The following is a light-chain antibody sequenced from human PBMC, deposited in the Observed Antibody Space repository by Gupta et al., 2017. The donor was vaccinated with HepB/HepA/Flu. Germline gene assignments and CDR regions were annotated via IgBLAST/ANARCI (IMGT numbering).Light chain of an antibody. Sequence: DIQMTQSPSSLSASVGDRVTITCRASQSISSYLNWYQQKPGKAPRLLIYAAFSLQRGVPSRFSGSGSGTDFTLTISSRQPEEFATYYCQQSDSTLTWTFGQGTKVEIK. CDR3: QQSDSTLTWT. V-gene: IGKV1-39*01. CDR2: AAF. J-gene: IGKJ1*01. CDR1: QSISSY.